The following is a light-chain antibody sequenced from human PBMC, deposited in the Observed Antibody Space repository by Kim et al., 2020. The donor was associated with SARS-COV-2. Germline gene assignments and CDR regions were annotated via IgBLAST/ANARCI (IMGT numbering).Light chain of an antibody. V-gene: IGKV1-5*03. CDR2: QAT. J-gene: IGKJ2*01. CDR3: QQYSGYTYT. CDR1: QSISNW. Sequence: DIQMTQSPSTLSASVGDRVTITCRASQSISNWLAWYQQKPGKAPKVLIYQATNLESGVPSRFSGSASGTEFTLTISSLQPDDFATYYCQQYSGYTYTFGQGTKLEVK.